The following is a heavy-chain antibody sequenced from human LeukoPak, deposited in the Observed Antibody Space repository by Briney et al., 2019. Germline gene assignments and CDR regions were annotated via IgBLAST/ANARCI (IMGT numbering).Heavy chain of an antibody. CDR3: ARNRGDSSGYYYFDY. V-gene: IGHV4-31*03. J-gene: IGHJ4*02. CDR1: SGSISSGGYY. CDR2: IYYSGST. D-gene: IGHD3-22*01. Sequence: KPSQPLSLTCTVSSGSISSGGYYWSWIRPHPGKVLEWIGYIYYSGSTYYNPSLESRVTISVDTSENQFSLKLNSVTAAETAVYYCARNRGDSSGYYYFDYWGQGTLVTVSS.